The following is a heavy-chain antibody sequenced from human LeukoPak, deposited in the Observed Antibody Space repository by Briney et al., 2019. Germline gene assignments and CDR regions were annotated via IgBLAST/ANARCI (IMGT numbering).Heavy chain of an antibody. J-gene: IGHJ2*01. V-gene: IGHV4-59*01. Sequence: SETLSLTCTVSGGSISSYYWSWIRQPPGKGLEWIGYTYYSGSTNYNPSLKSRVTISVDTSKNQFSLKLSSVTAADTAVYYCARYSPVVAATYWYFDLWGRGTLVTVSS. D-gene: IGHD2-15*01. CDR2: TYYSGST. CDR1: GGSISSYY. CDR3: ARYSPVVAATYWYFDL.